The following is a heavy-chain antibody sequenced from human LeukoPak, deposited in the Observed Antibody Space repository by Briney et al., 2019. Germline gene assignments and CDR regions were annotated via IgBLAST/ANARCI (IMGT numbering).Heavy chain of an antibody. J-gene: IGHJ4*02. CDR1: GGSFSGYY. D-gene: IGHD2-15*01. CDR3: ARVFKRGRAYDC. Sequence: SETLSLTCAVYGGSFSGYYWSWIRQPPGKGLEWIGEINHSGSTNYNPSLKSRVTISVDTSKNQFSLKLSSVTAADTAVYYCARVFKRGRAYDCWGQGTLVTVSS. V-gene: IGHV4-34*01. CDR2: INHSGST.